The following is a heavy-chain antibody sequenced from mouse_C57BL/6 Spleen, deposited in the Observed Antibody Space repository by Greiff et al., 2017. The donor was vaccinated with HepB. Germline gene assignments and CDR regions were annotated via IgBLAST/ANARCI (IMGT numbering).Heavy chain of an antibody. V-gene: IGHV1-18*01. CDR3: ASYDYDVFAY. CDR2: INPNNGGT. J-gene: IGHJ3*01. Sequence: EVQLQQSGPELVKPGASVKIPCKASGYTFTDYNMDWVKQSHGKSLEWIGDINPNNGGTIYNQKFKGKATLTVDKSSSTAYMELRSLTSEDTAVYYCASYDYDVFAYWGQGTLVTVSA. D-gene: IGHD2-4*01. CDR1: GYTFTDYN.